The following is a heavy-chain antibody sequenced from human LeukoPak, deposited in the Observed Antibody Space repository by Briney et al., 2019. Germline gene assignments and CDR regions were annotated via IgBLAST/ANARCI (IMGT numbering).Heavy chain of an antibody. CDR2: IYYSGST. J-gene: IGHJ3*02. Sequence: SETLSLTCTVSGGSISSYYWSWTRQPPGKGLEWIGYIYYSGSTNYNPSLKSRVTISVDTSKNQFSLKLSSVTAADTAVYYCARETPALGSAFDIWGQGTMVTVSS. CDR1: GGSISSYY. V-gene: IGHV4-59*01. D-gene: IGHD2-15*01. CDR3: ARETPALGSAFDI.